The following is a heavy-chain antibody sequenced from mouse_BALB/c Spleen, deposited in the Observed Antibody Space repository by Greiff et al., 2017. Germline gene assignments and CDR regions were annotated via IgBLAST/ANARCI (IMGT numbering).Heavy chain of an antibody. CDR2: IDPENGDT. CDR3: NAGGYGKFPAY. V-gene: IGHV14-4*02. D-gene: IGHD2-1*01. Sequence: VQLQQSGAELVRPGASVKLSCTASGFNIKDYYMHWVKQRPEQGLEWIGWIDPENGDTEYAPKFQGKATMTADTSSNTAYLQLSSLTSEDTAVYYCNAGGYGKFPAYWGQGTLVTVSA. CDR1: GFNIKDYY. J-gene: IGHJ3*01.